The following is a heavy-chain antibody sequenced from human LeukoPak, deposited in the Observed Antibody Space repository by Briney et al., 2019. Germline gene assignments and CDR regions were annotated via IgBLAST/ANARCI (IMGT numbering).Heavy chain of an antibody. J-gene: IGHJ4*02. D-gene: IGHD3-16*01. CDR2: ISAYNGNA. V-gene: IGHV1-18*01. CDR1: GFIFPNYG. Sequence: ASVKVSCKASGFIFPNYGISWVRQAPGQGPEWLGWISAYNGNANYAQKLQGRVTLTTDSATTTAYMELRSLRSEDTAIYYCSRAGGVAVAGDYWGQGTLVSVSS. CDR3: SRAGGVAVAGDY.